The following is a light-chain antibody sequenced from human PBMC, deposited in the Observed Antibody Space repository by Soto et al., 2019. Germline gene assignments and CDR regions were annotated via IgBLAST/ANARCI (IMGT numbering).Light chain of an antibody. Sequence: QSVLTQPASVSGSPGQSITISCTGTSSDVGGYNYVSWYQQHPGKAPKLMIYEVSNRPSGVSNRFSGSKSGNTASLTISGLQAEDGADYYCSSYTSSSTSWVFGGGTKLTVL. CDR3: SSYTSSSTSWV. J-gene: IGLJ3*02. CDR1: SSDVGGYNY. V-gene: IGLV2-14*01. CDR2: EVS.